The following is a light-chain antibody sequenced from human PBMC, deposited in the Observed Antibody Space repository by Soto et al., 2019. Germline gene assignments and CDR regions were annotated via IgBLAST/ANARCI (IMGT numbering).Light chain of an antibody. Sequence: QSALTQPPSASGSPGQSVTISCTGTSSDVGGYNYVSWYQQNPGKAPKLMIYEVSKRPSGVPDRFSGSKSGNTASLTVSGRKAEDEADYYCSSYAGSNNVIFGGGTQLTVL. CDR1: SSDVGGYNY. V-gene: IGLV2-8*01. CDR2: EVS. J-gene: IGLJ2*01. CDR3: SSYAGSNNVI.